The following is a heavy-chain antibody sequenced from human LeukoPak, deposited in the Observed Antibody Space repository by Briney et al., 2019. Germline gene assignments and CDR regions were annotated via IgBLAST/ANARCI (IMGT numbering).Heavy chain of an antibody. CDR1: GYTFTSYG. CDR2: ISAYNGNT. V-gene: IGHV1-18*03. Sequence: GASVKVSCKASGYTFTSYGISWVRQAPGQGLEWMGWISAYNGNTNYAQKLQGRVTMTTDTSASTAYMELSSLRSEDMAVYYCARVSYSSGWLYAFDIWGQGTMVTVSS. J-gene: IGHJ3*02. CDR3: ARVSYSSGWLYAFDI. D-gene: IGHD6-19*01.